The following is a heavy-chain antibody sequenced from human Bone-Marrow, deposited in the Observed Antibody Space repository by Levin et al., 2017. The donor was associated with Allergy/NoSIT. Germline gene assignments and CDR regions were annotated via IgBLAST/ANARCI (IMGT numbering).Heavy chain of an antibody. Sequence: SGPTLVKPTQTLTLTCTFSGFSLSTSGVGVGWIRQPPGKALEWLALIYWDDDKRYSPSLKSRLTITKDTSKNQVVLTMTNMDPVDTATYYCAHHITNRPPYCTNVVCYREGDAFDIWGQGTMVTVSS. CDR2: IYWDDDK. CDR1: GFSLSTSGVG. V-gene: IGHV2-5*02. J-gene: IGHJ3*02. D-gene: IGHD2-8*01. CDR3: AHHITNRPPYCTNVVCYREGDAFDI.